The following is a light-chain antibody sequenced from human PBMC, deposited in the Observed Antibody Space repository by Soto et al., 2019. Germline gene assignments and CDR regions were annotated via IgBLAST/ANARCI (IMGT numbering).Light chain of an antibody. Sequence: SSVLTQPPSVSVAPGQTASFTCAGNNIGGKAVHWYQQKPGQAPVLVVHDDYDRPSGIPERFSGYRSGNTATLTISRVEAGDEADYYCQVWDSSNDNWVFGGGTKLTVL. CDR1: NIGGKA. CDR3: QVWDSSNDNWV. J-gene: IGLJ3*02. V-gene: IGLV3-21*02. CDR2: DDY.